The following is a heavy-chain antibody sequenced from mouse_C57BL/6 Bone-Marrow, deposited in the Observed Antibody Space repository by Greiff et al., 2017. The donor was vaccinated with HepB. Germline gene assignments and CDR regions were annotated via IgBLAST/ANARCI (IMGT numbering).Heavy chain of an antibody. CDR1: GYTFTSYW. J-gene: IGHJ2*01. CDR2: IYPSDSET. CDR3: ARRALGLGYFDY. Sequence: QVQLQQPGAELVRPGSSVKLSCKASGYTFTSYWMDWVKQRPGQGLEWIGNIYPSDSETHYNQKFKDQATLTVDKSSSTAYMQLSSLTSEDSAVYYCARRALGLGYFDYWGQGTTLTVSS. V-gene: IGHV1-61*01. D-gene: IGHD4-1*01.